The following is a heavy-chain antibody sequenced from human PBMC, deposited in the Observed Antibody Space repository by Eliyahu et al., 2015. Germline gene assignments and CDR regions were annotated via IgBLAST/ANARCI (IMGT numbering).Heavy chain of an antibody. J-gene: IGHJ6*02. CDR1: GFPFSSYG. CDR2: ISYDGSNK. Sequence: QVQLVESGGGVVQPGRSLRLSCAASGFPFSSYGLHWVRQAPGKGLEWVAVISYDGSNKYYADSVKGRFTISRDNSKNTLYLQMNSLRAEDTAVYYCAKPTTACSSTSCYQLYYYYGMDVWGQGTTVTVSS. CDR3: AKPTTACSSTSCYQLYYYYGMDV. V-gene: IGHV3-30*18. D-gene: IGHD2-2*01.